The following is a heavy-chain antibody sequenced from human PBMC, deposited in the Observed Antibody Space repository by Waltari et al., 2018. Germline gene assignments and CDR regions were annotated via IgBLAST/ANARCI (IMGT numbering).Heavy chain of an antibody. D-gene: IGHD2-15*01. J-gene: IGHJ5*02. CDR3: ARAANVDQ. CDR2: IKSDGSSS. CDR1: GFTFSTYW. V-gene: IGHV3-74*01. Sequence: EVQLLESGGGLVQPGGSLRLSCTASGFTFSTYWMHWVRQAPGKGLVWVSRIKSDGSSSNYADSGKGRFTISRDNAKNTLYLQMNSLRAEDTAVYFCARAANVDQWGQGTLVSVSS.